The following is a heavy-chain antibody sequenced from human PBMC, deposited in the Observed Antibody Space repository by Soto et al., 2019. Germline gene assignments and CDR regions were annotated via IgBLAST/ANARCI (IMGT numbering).Heavy chain of an antibody. J-gene: IGHJ4*02. D-gene: IGHD6-19*01. V-gene: IGHV4-4*02. CDR3: FSREDSTGWYYVAD. CDR2: IYHSGST. CDR1: EESSDRTKC. Sequence: LGSAVHEESSDRTKCWCAVCQLPGKGLEWIGEIYHSGSTNYNPSLKSRVTISVDKSKNQFSLKLSSVTAADTAVYYCFSREDSTGWYYVADWGQGPL.